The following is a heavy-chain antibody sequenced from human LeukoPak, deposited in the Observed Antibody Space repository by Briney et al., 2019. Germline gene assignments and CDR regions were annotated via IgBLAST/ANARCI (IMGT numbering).Heavy chain of an antibody. CDR1: GYTFTGYD. CDR2: MNPNSGNT. V-gene: IGHV1-8*03. J-gene: IGHJ6*03. D-gene: IGHD3-3*01. Sequence: GASVKVSCKASGYTFTGYDINWVRQATGQGLEWMGWMNPNSGNTGYEQKFQGRVTITRNTSISTAYMELSSLRSEDTAVYYCARTAKYYDFWSGYYTNYYYMDVWGKGTTVTVSS. CDR3: ARTAKYYDFWSGYYTNYYYMDV.